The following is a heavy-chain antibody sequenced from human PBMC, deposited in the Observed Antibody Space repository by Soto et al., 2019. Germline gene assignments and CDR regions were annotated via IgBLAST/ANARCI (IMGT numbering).Heavy chain of an antibody. CDR1: GYTFTSYD. CDR2: MNPNSGNT. J-gene: IGHJ5*02. D-gene: IGHD3-3*01. CDR3: ARGRQVTIFGVVIGENWFDP. V-gene: IGHV1-8*01. Sequence: GASVKVSCKASGYTFTSYDINWVRQATGQGLEWMGWMNPNSGNTGYAQKFQGRVTMTRNTSISTAYMELSSLRSEGTAVYYCARGRQVTIFGVVIGENWFDPWGQGTLVTVSS.